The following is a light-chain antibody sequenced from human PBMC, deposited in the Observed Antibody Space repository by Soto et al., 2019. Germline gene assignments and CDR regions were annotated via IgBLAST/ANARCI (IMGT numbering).Light chain of an antibody. J-gene: IGLJ3*02. CDR3: SSYTSSSTGV. Sequence: QSVLTQPASVSGSPGQSITISCTGTSSDVGGYNYVSWYQQHPGEAPKLMIYYVSNRPSGVSNRFSGSKSGNTASLTISGLQAEDEAEYYCSSYTSSSTGVFGGGTQLTVL. CDR1: SSDVGGYNY. CDR2: YVS. V-gene: IGLV2-14*01.